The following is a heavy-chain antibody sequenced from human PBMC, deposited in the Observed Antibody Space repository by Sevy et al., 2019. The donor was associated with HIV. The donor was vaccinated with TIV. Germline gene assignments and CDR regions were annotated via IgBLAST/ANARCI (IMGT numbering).Heavy chain of an antibody. J-gene: IGHJ3*01. Sequence: GGSLRLSCATSGITVSLNYMSWVRQAPGKGLEWVSAIYAGDSTYYTDSVRGRFTISRDNSKNTLYLQMNSQRVEDTTTYYCAKTRGFSGLHAFDAWGQGTLVTVSS. CDR2: IYAGDST. V-gene: IGHV3-53*01. CDR3: AKTRGFSGLHAFDA. CDR1: GITVSLNY. D-gene: IGHD5-18*01.